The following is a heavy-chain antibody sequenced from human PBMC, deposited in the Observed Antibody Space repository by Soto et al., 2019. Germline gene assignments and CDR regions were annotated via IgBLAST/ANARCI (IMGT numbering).Heavy chain of an antibody. CDR2: IYPGDSDT. D-gene: IGHD6-19*01. J-gene: IGHJ5*02. Sequence: GESLKISCQGSGYSFTSYWIAWVRQMPGKCLEWMGIIYPGDSDTRYSPSFQGQVTISADKSISTAYLQWSSLKASDTAMYYCARIAVAGTGWFDPWGQGTLVTAPQ. CDR1: GYSFTSYW. CDR3: ARIAVAGTGWFDP. V-gene: IGHV5-51*01.